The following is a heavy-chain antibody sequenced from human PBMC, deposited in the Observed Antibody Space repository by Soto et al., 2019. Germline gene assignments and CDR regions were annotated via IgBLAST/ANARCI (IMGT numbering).Heavy chain of an antibody. Sequence: SETLSLTCTVSGGSISSYYWSWIRQPPGKGLEWIGYIYYSGSTNYNPSLKSRVTISVDTSKNQFSLKLSSVTAADTAVYYCARALVRGVNGGDAFDIWGQGTMVTVSS. CDR1: GGSISSYY. J-gene: IGHJ3*02. CDR2: IYYSGST. V-gene: IGHV4-59*01. D-gene: IGHD3-10*01. CDR3: ARALVRGVNGGDAFDI.